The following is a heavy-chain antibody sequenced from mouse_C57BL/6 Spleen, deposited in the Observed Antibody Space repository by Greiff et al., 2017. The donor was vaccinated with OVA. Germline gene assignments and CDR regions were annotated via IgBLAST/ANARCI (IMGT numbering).Heavy chain of an antibody. CDR1: GYTFTDYN. J-gene: IGHJ3*01. CDR2: INPNNGGT. D-gene: IGHD1-1*01. Sequence: EVKLMESGPELVKPGASVKIPCKASGYTFTDYNMDWVKQSHGKSLEWIGDINPNNGGTIYNQKFKGKATLTVDKSSSTAYMQLSSLTSEDSAVYYCARNYGSSYGWFAYWGQGTLVTVSA. V-gene: IGHV1-18*01. CDR3: ARNYGSSYGWFAY.